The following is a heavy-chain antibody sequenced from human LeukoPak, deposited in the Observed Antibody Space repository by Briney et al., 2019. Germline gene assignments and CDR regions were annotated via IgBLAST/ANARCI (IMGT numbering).Heavy chain of an antibody. CDR3: AIADCSTTSCLDAFDI. V-gene: IGHV1-2*06. Sequence: ASVKVSCKASGYTFTGYYMHWVRQAPGQGLEWMGRINPNSGGTNYAQKFQGRVTMTRDTSISTAYMELNRLRSDDTAVYYCAIADCSTTSCLDAFDIWGQGTMVTVSS. CDR1: GYTFTGYY. J-gene: IGHJ3*02. D-gene: IGHD2-2*01. CDR2: INPNSGGT.